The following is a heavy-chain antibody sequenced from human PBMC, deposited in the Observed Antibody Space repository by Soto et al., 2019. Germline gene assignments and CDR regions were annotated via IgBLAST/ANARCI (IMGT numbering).Heavy chain of an antibody. CDR3: ARDRGSDIDY. D-gene: IGHD3-10*01. Sequence: QVQLVQSGAEVKKPGASVKVSCKASGDIFTSYRITWVRQAPGQGLEWMGWISPYSGNTNYAQKFQGRVTMTTDTSTSTAYMELRSLRSDDTAVFYCARDRGSDIDYWGQGTLVTVSS. CDR2: ISPYSGNT. V-gene: IGHV1-18*04. J-gene: IGHJ4*02. CDR1: GDIFTSYR.